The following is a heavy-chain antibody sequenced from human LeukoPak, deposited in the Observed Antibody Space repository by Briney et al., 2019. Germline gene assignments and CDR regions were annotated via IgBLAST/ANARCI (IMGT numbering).Heavy chain of an antibody. CDR3: ARVGSGNFDL. CDR1: GGSISSYY. Sequence: SETLSLTCTVSGGSISSYYWSWIRQPPGKGLQWIGYIYYSGSTNYNPSLKSRVTISVDTSKNQFSLKLSSVTAADTAVYYCARVGSGNFDLWGRGTLVTVSS. J-gene: IGHJ2*01. V-gene: IGHV4-59*01. D-gene: IGHD3-10*01. CDR2: IYYSGST.